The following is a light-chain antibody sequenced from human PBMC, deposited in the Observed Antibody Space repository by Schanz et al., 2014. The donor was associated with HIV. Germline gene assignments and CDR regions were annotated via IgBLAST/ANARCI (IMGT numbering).Light chain of an antibody. CDR1: SGDVGSYNY. J-gene: IGLJ1*01. CDR3: CSYAGSYTYV. Sequence: QSALTQPASVSGSPGQSISISCTGTSGDVGSYNYVSWYQQHPGKAPKLMIYEVTKRPSGVPDRFSGSKSGNTASLAITGLQAEDEGDYYCCSYAGSYTYVFGTGTKLTVL. V-gene: IGLV2-11*01. CDR2: EVT.